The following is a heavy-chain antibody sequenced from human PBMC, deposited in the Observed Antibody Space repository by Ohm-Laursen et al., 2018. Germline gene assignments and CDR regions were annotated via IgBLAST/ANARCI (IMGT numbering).Heavy chain of an antibody. J-gene: IGHJ4*02. CDR2: INAGGTDT. CDR1: GFTFNNYA. V-gene: IGHV3-23*01. D-gene: IGHD4-17*01. CDR3: AKGPKSYGDYLDC. Sequence: GSLRLSCTASGFTFNNYAMGWVRKAPGKGLEWVCNINAGGTDTVYADSVKGRVTISRDNSKNTLYLQMNSLTVEDTAIYYCAKGPKSYGDYLDCWGQGTLVTVSS.